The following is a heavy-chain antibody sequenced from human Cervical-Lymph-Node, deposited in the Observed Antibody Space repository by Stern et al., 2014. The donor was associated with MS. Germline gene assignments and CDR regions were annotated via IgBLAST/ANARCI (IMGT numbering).Heavy chain of an antibody. V-gene: IGHV4-59*01. J-gene: IGHJ4*02. Sequence: QLQLQESRPGLVKPSETLSLTCTVSGGSISSYYWSWIRQPPGKGLEWIGYIYYSGSTNYNPSLKSRVTISVDTSKNQFSLKLSSVTAADTAVYYCARRKYYFDYWGQGTLVTVSS. D-gene: IGHD1-14*01. CDR2: IYYSGST. CDR3: ARRKYYFDY. CDR1: GGSISSYY.